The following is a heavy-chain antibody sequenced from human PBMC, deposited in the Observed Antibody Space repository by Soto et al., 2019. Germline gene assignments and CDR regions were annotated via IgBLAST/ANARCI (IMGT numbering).Heavy chain of an antibody. V-gene: IGHV4-39*01. CDR1: GGSISSSSYY. Sequence: QLQLQESGPGLVKPSETLSLTCTVSGGSISSSSYYWGWIRQPPGKGLEWIGSIYYSGSTYYNPSLKSRVTISVDTSKNQFPLKLSSVTAADTAVYYCARHTAGYYYGSGEFDPWGQGTLVTVSS. D-gene: IGHD3-10*01. CDR2: IYYSGST. J-gene: IGHJ5*02. CDR3: ARHTAGYYYGSGEFDP.